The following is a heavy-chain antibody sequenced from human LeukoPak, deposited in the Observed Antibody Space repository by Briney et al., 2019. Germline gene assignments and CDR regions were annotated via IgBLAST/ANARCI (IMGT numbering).Heavy chain of an antibody. CDR2: INSDGSGR. J-gene: IGHJ6*02. V-gene: IGHV3-74*01. Sequence: PGGSLRLSCAASGFIFSSDYMHWVRQVPGKGLVWVSRINSDGSGRDYADSVKGRFTISRDNAKNTLYLQMNSLRAEETAVYYCARWFYYGSGSHGMDVWGQGTMVTVSS. CDR3: ARWFYYGSGSHGMDV. D-gene: IGHD3-10*01. CDR1: GFIFSSDY.